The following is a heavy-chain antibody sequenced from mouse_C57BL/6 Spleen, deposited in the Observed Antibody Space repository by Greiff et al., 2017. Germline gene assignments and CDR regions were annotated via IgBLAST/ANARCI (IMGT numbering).Heavy chain of an antibody. J-gene: IGHJ4*01. V-gene: IGHV5-17*01. CDR1: GFTFSDYG. CDR2: ISSGSSTI. D-gene: IGHD1-1*01. Sequence: EVKVEESGGGLVKPGGSLKLSCAASGFTFSDYGMHWVRQAPEKGLEWVAYISSGSSTIYYADTVKGRFTISRDNAKNTLFLQMTSLRSEDTAMYYCARKTTVVATNAMDYWGQGTSVTVSS. CDR3: ARKTTVVATNAMDY.